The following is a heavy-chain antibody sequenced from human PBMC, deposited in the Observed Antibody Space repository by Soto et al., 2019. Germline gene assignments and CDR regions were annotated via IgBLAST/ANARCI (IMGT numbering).Heavy chain of an antibody. CDR1: GFTFSSYA. CDR3: AKDKTYYDILTGPPQDYYYYGMDV. D-gene: IGHD3-9*01. Sequence: HPGGSLRLSCAASGFTFSSYAMSWVRQAPGKGLEWVSAISGSGGSTYYADSVKGRFTISRDNSKNTLYLQMISLRAEDTAVYYCAKDKTYYDILTGPPQDYYYYGMDVWGQGTTVTVSS. V-gene: IGHV3-23*01. CDR2: ISGSGGST. J-gene: IGHJ6*02.